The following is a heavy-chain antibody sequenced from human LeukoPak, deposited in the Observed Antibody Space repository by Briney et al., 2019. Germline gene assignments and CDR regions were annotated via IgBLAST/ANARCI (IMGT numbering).Heavy chain of an antibody. V-gene: IGHV4-4*07. CDR2: IYASGST. CDR3: AREPRLPLSPYYYDTSGYYDY. Sequence: PSETLSLTCTVSSGSISSYSWSWIRQSAGKGLEWIGRIYASGSTNYNPSLKSRVTMSVDTSKNQFSLKLSSVTAADTAVYYCAREPRLPLSPYYYDTSGYYDYWGQGTLVTVSS. J-gene: IGHJ4*02. CDR1: SGSISSYS. D-gene: IGHD3-22*01.